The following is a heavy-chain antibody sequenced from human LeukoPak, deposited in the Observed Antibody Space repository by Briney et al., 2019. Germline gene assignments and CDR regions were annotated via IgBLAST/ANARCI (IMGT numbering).Heavy chain of an antibody. CDR1: GGTFSSYA. V-gene: IGHV1-69*01. Sequence: SVKVSCKASGGTFSSYAISWVRQAPGQGLEWMGGIIPIFGTANYAQKFQGRVTITADESTSTAYMELSSLRSEDTAVYYCARAGSPAAISHYYYYGMDVWGKGTTVTISS. CDR3: ARAGSPAAISHYYYYGMDV. J-gene: IGHJ6*04. D-gene: IGHD2-2*01. CDR2: IIPIFGTA.